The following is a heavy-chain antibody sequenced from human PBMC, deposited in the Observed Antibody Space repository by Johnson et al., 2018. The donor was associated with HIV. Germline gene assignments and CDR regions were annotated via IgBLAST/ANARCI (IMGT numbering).Heavy chain of an antibody. Sequence: QVYLVESGGGVVQPGTSLRLSCAASGFTFRNYAMHWVRQAPGKGLEWVAVISYDGSNKYYADSVKGRFTISRDNSKNTLYLQMNSLRAEDTAVYYCARDKGTGGVCFYAFDIWGQGTMVTVSS. J-gene: IGHJ3*02. CDR2: ISYDGSNK. V-gene: IGHV3-30*04. D-gene: IGHD2-8*02. CDR3: ARDKGTGGVCFYAFDI. CDR1: GFTFRNYA.